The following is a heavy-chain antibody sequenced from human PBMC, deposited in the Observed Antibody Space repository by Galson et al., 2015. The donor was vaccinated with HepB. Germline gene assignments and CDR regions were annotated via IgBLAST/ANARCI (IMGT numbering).Heavy chain of an antibody. CDR3: ARAYSGRIKRQYCSNTGCYDYYSYMDV. D-gene: IGHD2-2*01. Sequence: SVKVSCKASGGTFSSYAISWVRQAPGQGLEWMGGIIPIFGTSNYAQKFQGRVTITADESTSTAYVEVSRLRSEDTAVYYCARAYSGRIKRQYCSNTGCYDYYSYMDVWGKGTTVTVSS. CDR2: IIPIFGTS. J-gene: IGHJ6*03. V-gene: IGHV1-69*13. CDR1: GGTFSSYA.